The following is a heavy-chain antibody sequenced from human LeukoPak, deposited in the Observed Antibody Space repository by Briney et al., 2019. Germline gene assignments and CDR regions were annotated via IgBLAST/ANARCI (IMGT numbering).Heavy chain of an antibody. D-gene: IGHD6-13*01. Sequence: ASVKVSCKASGYTFTGYYMHWVRQAPGQGLEWMGWINPNSGGTNYAQKFQGRVTMTRDTSISTAYMELSGLRSDDTAVYYCAREVVAAAANNWFDPWGQGTLVTVSS. CDR3: AREVVAAAANNWFDP. J-gene: IGHJ5*02. V-gene: IGHV1-2*02. CDR2: INPNSGGT. CDR1: GYTFTGYY.